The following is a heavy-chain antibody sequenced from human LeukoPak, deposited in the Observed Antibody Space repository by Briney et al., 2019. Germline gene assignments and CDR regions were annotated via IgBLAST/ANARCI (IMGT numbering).Heavy chain of an antibody. J-gene: IGHJ6*03. V-gene: IGHV3-9*01. CDR2: INWNSGSI. CDR1: GFTFDDYA. D-gene: IGHD2-2*01. Sequence: PGRSLRLSCAASGFTFDDYAMHWVRQAPGKGLEWVSSINWNSGSIAYADSVKGRFTISRDNAKNSLYLQMNSLRADDTAVYYCARGTVEYQLQTPYYYYYMDVWGKGTTVSVSS. CDR3: ARGTVEYQLQTPYYYYYMDV.